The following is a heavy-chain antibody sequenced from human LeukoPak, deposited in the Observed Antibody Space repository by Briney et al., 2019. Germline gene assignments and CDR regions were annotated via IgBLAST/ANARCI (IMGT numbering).Heavy chain of an antibody. CDR3: AKGGPTGEYDYPLDY. CDR1: GFTLSRYE. Sequence: PGGSLRLSCAASGFTLSRYEMNWVRQAPGKGLEWVSYISSSGSTIYYADSVKGRVTISRYNAKNSLYLQMNSLRAEDTAVYYCAKGGPTGEYDYPLDYWGQGTLVTVSS. D-gene: IGHD3-16*01. V-gene: IGHV3-48*03. J-gene: IGHJ4*02. CDR2: ISSSGSTI.